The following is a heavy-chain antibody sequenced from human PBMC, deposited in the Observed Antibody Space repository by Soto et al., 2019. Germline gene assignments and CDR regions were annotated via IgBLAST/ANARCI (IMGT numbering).Heavy chain of an antibody. D-gene: IGHD2-15*01. CDR2: IIPIFGTA. CDR1: GGTFSSYA. J-gene: IGHJ5*02. Sequence: QVQLVQSGAEVKKPGSSVKVSCKASGGTFSSYAISWVRQAPGQGLEWMGGIIPIFGTANYAQKIQGRVTITADESTSTAYMELSSLRSEDTAVYYCARMGICSGGSCYSGGSWFDPWGQGTLVTVSS. CDR3: ARMGICSGGSCYSGGSWFDP. V-gene: IGHV1-69*01.